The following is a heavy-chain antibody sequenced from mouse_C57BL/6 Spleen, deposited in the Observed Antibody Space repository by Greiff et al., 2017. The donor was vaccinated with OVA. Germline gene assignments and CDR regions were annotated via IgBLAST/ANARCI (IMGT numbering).Heavy chain of an antibody. Sequence: QVQLQQPGAELVKPGASVKLSCKASGYTFTSYWMQWVKQRPGQGLEWIGEIDPSDSYNNYNQKFKGKATLTVDTSSSTAYMQLSSLTSEDSAVYYCARGVKGYFDVWGTGTTVTVSS. J-gene: IGHJ1*03. D-gene: IGHD2-13*01. CDR2: IDPSDSYN. CDR1: GYTFTSYW. CDR3: ARGVKGYFDV. V-gene: IGHV1-50*01.